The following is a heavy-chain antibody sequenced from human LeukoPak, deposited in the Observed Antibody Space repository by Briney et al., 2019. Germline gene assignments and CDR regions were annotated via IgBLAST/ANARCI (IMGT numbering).Heavy chain of an antibody. V-gene: IGHV4-30-2*01. CDR3: ARAAPYGSGRNWFDP. J-gene: IGHJ5*02. Sequence: PSETLSLTCVVSGGSISSGGYSWSWIRQPPGKGLEWIGYMYHSGGTYYNPSLKSRVTISVDRSKNQFSLELRSVTAADTAVYYCARAAPYGSGRNWFDPWGQGTLVTVSS. D-gene: IGHD3-10*01. CDR2: MYHSGGT. CDR1: GGSISSGGYS.